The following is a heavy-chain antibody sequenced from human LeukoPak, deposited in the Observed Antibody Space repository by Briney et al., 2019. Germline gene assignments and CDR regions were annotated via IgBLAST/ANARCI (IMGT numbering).Heavy chain of an antibody. CDR1: GYTFTGYY. CDR3: ARSTSVLLWFGEFDP. V-gene: IGHV1-2*02. Sequence: ASVKVSCKASGYTFTGYYMHWVRQAPGQGLEWMGWINPNSGGTNYAQKFQGRVTMTRDTSISTAYMELSRLRSDDTAVCYCARSTSVLLWFGEFDPWGQGTLVTVSS. J-gene: IGHJ5*02. CDR2: INPNSGGT. D-gene: IGHD3-10*01.